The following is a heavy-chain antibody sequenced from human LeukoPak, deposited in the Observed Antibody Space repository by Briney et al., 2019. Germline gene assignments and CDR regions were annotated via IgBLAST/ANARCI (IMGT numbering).Heavy chain of an antibody. Sequence: GGSLRLSCAASGFTFSSYGMHWVREAPGKGMEWVSFISYHVRTNSYAASVQGRFTISRHNSQNTLYLQMHSLSAGDTAVYYCAKEEATVVPLHYRGQGPLVTVSS. CDR3: AKEEATVVPLHY. CDR1: GFTFSSYG. CDR2: ISYHVRTN. D-gene: IGHD4-23*01. J-gene: IGHJ4*02. V-gene: IGHV3-30*18.